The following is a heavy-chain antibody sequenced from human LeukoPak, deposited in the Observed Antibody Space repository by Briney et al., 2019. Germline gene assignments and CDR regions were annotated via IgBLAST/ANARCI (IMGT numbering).Heavy chain of an antibody. J-gene: IGHJ4*02. Sequence: SETLSLTCTVSGGSISSGGYYWSWIRQHPGKGLEWIGYIFHRGGTSYNPSLKSRILFSVDTSQNQFSLKLNSVTAADTAVYYCVREILYCSGGSCYRGPFDNWGQGTLVTVSA. CDR2: IFHRGGT. CDR1: GGSISSGGYY. D-gene: IGHD2-15*01. V-gene: IGHV4-30-4*08. CDR3: VREILYCSGGSCYRGPFDN.